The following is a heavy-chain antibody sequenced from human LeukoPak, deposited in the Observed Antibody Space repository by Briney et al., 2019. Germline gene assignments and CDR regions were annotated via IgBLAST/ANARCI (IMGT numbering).Heavy chain of an antibody. J-gene: IGHJ4*02. V-gene: IGHV3-23*01. D-gene: IGHD3-22*01. CDR3: ATDPPYYYDSSGYFGY. CDR2: TSGRGGSI. CDR1: GLTFSNYA. Sequence: PGGSLRLSCAASGLTFSNYAMSWVRQAPGKGLEWVSATSGRGGSIHYADSVKGRFTISRDNSKNTLYLQMNSLRAEDTAVYYCATDPPYYYDSSGYFGYWGQGTLVTVSS.